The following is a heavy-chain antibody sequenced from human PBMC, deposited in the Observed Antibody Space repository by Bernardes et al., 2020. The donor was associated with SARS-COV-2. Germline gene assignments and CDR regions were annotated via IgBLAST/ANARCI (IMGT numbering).Heavy chain of an antibody. CDR1: GGSISSTTYY. J-gene: IGHJ5*02. CDR3: ARQLMNVRGYFDRLVWFAP. Sequence: SETLSLTCTVSGGSISSTTYYWAWIRQPPGKRLEWIGSFHFSGNSYYNPSLKSRGSISVDASKNQFSLKLTSVTAADTAVYYCARQLMNVRGYFDRLVWFAPWGQGTLVTVSS. CDR2: FHFSGNS. V-gene: IGHV4-39*01. D-gene: IGHD2-15*01.